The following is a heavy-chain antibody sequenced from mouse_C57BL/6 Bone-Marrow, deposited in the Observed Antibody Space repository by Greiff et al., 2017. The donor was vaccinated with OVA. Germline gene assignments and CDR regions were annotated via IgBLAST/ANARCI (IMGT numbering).Heavy chain of an antibody. CDR1: GYTFTEYT. CDR3: ARHEEGYYYGSSYGFAY. V-gene: IGHV1-62-2*01. J-gene: IGHJ3*01. CDR2: FYPGSGSI. Sequence: VMLVESGAELVKPGASVKLSCKASGYTFTEYTIHWVKQRSGQGLEWIGWFYPGSGSIKYNEKFKDKATLTADKSSSTVYMELSRLTSEDSAVYFCARHEEGYYYGSSYGFAYWGQGTLVTVSA. D-gene: IGHD1-1*01.